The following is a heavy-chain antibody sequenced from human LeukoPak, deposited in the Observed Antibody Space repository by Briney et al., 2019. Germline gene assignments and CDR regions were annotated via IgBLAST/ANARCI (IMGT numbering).Heavy chain of an antibody. V-gene: IGHV1-18*01. CDR2: ISAYNGNT. CDR1: GYTFTSYG. Sequence: ASVKVSCKASGYTFTSYGISWVRQAPGQGLEWMGWISAYNGNTNYAQKLQGRVTMTTDTSTSTAYMELRSLRSDDTAVYYCARDGPIPYYYDSSNWFDPWGQGTLVTVSS. D-gene: IGHD3-22*01. CDR3: ARDGPIPYYYDSSNWFDP. J-gene: IGHJ5*02.